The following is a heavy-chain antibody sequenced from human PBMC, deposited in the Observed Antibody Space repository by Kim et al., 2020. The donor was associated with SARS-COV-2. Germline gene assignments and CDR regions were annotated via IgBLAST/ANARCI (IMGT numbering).Heavy chain of an antibody. Sequence: GGSLRLSCAASGFTFSSYAMHWVRQAPGKGLEWVAVISYDGSNKYYADSVKGRFTISRDNSKNTLYLQMNSLRAEDTAVYYCASSSWYFGWFDPGAREPWSPSPQ. CDR3: ASSSWYFGWFDP. CDR2: ISYDGSNK. V-gene: IGHV3-30*04. D-gene: IGHD6-13*01. CDR1: GFTFSSYA. J-gene: IGHJ5*02.